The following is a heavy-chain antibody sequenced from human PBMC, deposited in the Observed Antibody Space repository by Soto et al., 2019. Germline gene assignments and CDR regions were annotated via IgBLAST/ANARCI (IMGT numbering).Heavy chain of an antibody. CDR3: TRDDFWSGYFDI. CDR2: IRSKAYGGTT. CDR1: GFTFGDYA. V-gene: IGHV3-49*03. Sequence: GGSLRLSCTASGFTFGDYAMSWFRQAPGKGLEWVGFIRSKAYGGTTEYAASVKGRFTISRDDSKSIAYPQMNSLKTEDTAVYYCTRDDFWSGYFDIWGQGTMVTISS. D-gene: IGHD3-3*01. J-gene: IGHJ3*02.